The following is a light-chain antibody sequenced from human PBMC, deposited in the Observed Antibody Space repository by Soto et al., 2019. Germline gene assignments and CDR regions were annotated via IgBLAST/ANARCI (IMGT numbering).Light chain of an antibody. CDR3: QRSGPSHPYI. J-gene: IGKJ2*01. V-gene: IGKV3-20*01. CDR2: GAS. Sequence: EVVLTQSPGTLSLSPGERATLSCRASQSLDSTSLAWYQQKPGQSPRLVIYGASRRATGIPDRFSGSGSRTDLINTLDRLEPEEFAGYYCQRSGPSHPYIFGAGTRLDIK. CDR1: QSLDSTS.